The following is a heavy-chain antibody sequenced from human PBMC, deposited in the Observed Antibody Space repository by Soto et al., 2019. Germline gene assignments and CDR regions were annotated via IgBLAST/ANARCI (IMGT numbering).Heavy chain of an antibody. Sequence: SETLSLTCIVSGGSISNYYWSWIRQPPGKGLEWIGYISYSGSTNYNPSLKSGITISVDTSKNQFSLKLTSVTAADTAVYYCARNSGDIVITRFDYWGQGTLVTVSS. J-gene: IGHJ4*02. D-gene: IGHD5-12*01. CDR2: ISYSGST. CDR3: ARNSGDIVITRFDY. CDR1: GGSISNYY. V-gene: IGHV4-59*12.